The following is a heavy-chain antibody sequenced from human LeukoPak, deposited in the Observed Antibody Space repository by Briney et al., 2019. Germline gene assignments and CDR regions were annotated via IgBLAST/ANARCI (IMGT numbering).Heavy chain of an antibody. D-gene: IGHD6-19*01. J-gene: IGHJ4*02. V-gene: IGHV4-61*02. Sequence: PSQTLSLTXTVSGGSISSGSYYWSWIRQPAGKGLEWIGRIYTSGSTNYNPSLKSRVTISVDTSKNQFSLKLSSVTAADTAVYYCARDSVAVAGNDYWGQGTLVTVSS. CDR3: ARDSVAVAGNDY. CDR2: IYTSGST. CDR1: GGSISSGSYY.